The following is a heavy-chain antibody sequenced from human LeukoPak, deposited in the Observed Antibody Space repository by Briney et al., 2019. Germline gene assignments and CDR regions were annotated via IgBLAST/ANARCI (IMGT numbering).Heavy chain of an antibody. Sequence: ASVKVSCKASGYTFTSYDINWVRQATGQGLEWMGWMNPSSGNTGYAQKFQGRVTITRNTSISTAYMELSSLRSEDTAVYYCARVDYDSTDWDAFDIWGQGTMVTVSS. CDR1: GYTFTSYD. V-gene: IGHV1-8*01. J-gene: IGHJ3*02. CDR2: MNPSSGNT. CDR3: ARVDYDSTDWDAFDI. D-gene: IGHD3-22*01.